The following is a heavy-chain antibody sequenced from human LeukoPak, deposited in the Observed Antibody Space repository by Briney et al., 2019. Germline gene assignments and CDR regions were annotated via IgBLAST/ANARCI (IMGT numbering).Heavy chain of an antibody. J-gene: IGHJ2*01. V-gene: IGHV4-59*08. D-gene: IGHD3-3*01. CDR1: GGSISTYY. CDR2: IYYSGSP. CDR3: ASPAPLSDFWSGYYTGDPRIRFDL. Sequence: SETLSLTCTVSGGSISTYYWNWIRQPPGKGLECIGYIYYSGSPSYNPSLRSRVTISVDTSKNQFSLKLSSVTAADTAVYYCASPAPLSDFWSGYYTGDPRIRFDLWGRGTLVTVSS.